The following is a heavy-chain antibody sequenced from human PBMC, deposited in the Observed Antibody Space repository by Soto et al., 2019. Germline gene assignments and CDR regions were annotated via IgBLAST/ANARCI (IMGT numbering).Heavy chain of an antibody. Sequence: QVQLQESGPGLVKPSQTLSLTCTVSGGSISSGGYYWSWIRQHPGKGLEWIGYIYYSGSTYYNPSLKSRVTRSVDTSKNQFSLKLSSVTAADTAVYYCARGGYDILTGYYYYYGMDVWGQGTTVTVSS. V-gene: IGHV4-31*03. CDR1: GGSISSGGYY. J-gene: IGHJ6*02. D-gene: IGHD3-9*01. CDR2: IYYSGST. CDR3: ARGGYDILTGYYYYYGMDV.